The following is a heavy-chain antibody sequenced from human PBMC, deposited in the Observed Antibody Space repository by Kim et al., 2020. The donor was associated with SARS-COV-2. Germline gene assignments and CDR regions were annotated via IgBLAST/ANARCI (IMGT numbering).Heavy chain of an antibody. J-gene: IGHJ4*02. CDR1: GYSFTSYW. D-gene: IGHD3-9*01. CDR3: ARQEGDYDILTGYRRLFY. CDR2: IDPSDSYT. Sequence: GESLKISCKGSGYSFTSYWISWVRQMPGKGLEWMGRIDPSDSYTNYSPSFQGHVTISADKSISTAYLQWSSLKASDTAMYYCARQEGDYDILTGYRRLFYWGQGTLVTVSS. V-gene: IGHV5-10-1*01.